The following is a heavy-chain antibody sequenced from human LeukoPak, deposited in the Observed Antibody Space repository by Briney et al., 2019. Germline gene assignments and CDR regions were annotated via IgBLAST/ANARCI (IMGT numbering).Heavy chain of an antibody. J-gene: IGHJ4*02. D-gene: IGHD3-10*01. Sequence: GGSLGLSCAASGFTFSTYCMSWVRQAPGKGLEWVANINQDGSEKYHVDSVKGRFTISRDNADNSLHLQMNSLRADDTAVYYCARGDYYGSGSYLFDYWGQGTLVSVSS. CDR1: GFTFSTYC. CDR2: INQDGSEK. CDR3: ARGDYYGSGSYLFDY. V-gene: IGHV3-7*03.